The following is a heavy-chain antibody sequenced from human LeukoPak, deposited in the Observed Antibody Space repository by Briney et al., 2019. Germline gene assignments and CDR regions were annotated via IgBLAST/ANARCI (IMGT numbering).Heavy chain of an antibody. Sequence: TGGSLRLSCAASGFTFSSYSMNWVRQAPGKGLEWVSYISSSSSTIYYADSVRGRFTISRDNAKNSLYLQMNSLRAEDTAVYYCARDRQIQLWLGGDAFDIWDQGTMVTVSS. J-gene: IGHJ3*02. CDR2: ISSSSSTI. CDR3: ARDRQIQLWLGGDAFDI. CDR1: GFTFSSYS. V-gene: IGHV3-48*01. D-gene: IGHD5-18*01.